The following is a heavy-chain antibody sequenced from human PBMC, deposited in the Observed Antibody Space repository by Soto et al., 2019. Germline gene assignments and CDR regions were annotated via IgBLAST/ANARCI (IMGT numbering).Heavy chain of an antibody. J-gene: IGHJ5*02. CDR3: ARQRIEMSKIAWFDL. D-gene: IGHD2-21*01. CDR1: GGSITNSNYY. V-gene: IGHV4-39*01. CDR2: IHYSGST. Sequence: QLQLQESGPGVVKPSETLSLTCTVSGGSITNSNYYWGWIRQPPGTGLEWIGYIHYSGSTSYNPSLKSRGTISVDTSQNGFPLKLIYVTAADTAVYYCARQRIEMSKIAWFDLWGQGTLVTVSS.